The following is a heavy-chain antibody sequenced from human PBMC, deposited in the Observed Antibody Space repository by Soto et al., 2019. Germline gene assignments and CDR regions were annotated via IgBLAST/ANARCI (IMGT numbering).Heavy chain of an antibody. CDR3: ARDPAGVVVAATSNWFDP. J-gene: IGHJ5*02. CDR1: GFTFSSYS. CDR2: ISSSSSYI. Sequence: GGSLRLSCAASGFTFSSYSMNWVRQAPGKGLEWVSSISSSSSYIYYADSVKGRFTISRDNAKNSLYLQMNSLRAEDTAVYYCARDPAGVVVAATSNWFDPWGQGTLVTVSS. D-gene: IGHD2-15*01. V-gene: IGHV3-21*01.